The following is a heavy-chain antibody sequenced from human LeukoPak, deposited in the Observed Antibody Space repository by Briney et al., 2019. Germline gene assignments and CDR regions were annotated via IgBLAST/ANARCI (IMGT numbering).Heavy chain of an antibody. V-gene: IGHV1-2*02. CDR3: ARNFDMKGFDP. CDR2: INSDSGFT. J-gene: IGHJ5*02. CDR1: GYTFTGYY. D-gene: IGHD3-9*01. Sequence: ASVTVSCKASGYTFTGYYMNWVRQAPGQGLEWMGWINSDSGFTKYAPKFQGRVTMTRDTSITTVYMDLTRLTSDDTAVYYCARNFDMKGFDPWGQGTLVTVSS.